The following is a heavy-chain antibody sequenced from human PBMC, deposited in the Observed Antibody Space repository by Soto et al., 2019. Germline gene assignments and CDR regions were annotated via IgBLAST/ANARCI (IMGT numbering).Heavy chain of an antibody. CDR3: AKDTYYHDPTDYYVFDY. Sequence: QVQLVESGGGVVQPGRSLTLSCAASEFTFSSYGIHWVRQAPGKGLEWVAVISYDGSKKQYADSVKGRFTISRDNSKNTLHLQMNSLRAEDTAVYYCAKDTYYHDPTDYYVFDYWGQGTLVTVSS. CDR1: EFTFSSYG. J-gene: IGHJ4*02. V-gene: IGHV3-30*18. CDR2: ISYDGSKK. D-gene: IGHD3-22*01.